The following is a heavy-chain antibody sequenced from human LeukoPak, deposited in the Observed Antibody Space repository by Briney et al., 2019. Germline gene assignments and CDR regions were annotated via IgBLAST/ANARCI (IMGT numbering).Heavy chain of an antibody. CDR1: GFTFSSYS. CDR3: AREPHPDSGFDY. Sequence: GGSLRLSCAASGFTFSSYSMNRVRQAPGKGLEWVSSISSSSSYIYYADSVKGRFTISRDNAKNSLYLQMNSLRAEDTAVYYCAREPHPDSGFDYWGQGTLVTVSS. V-gene: IGHV3-21*01. J-gene: IGHJ4*02. D-gene: IGHD3-10*01. CDR2: ISSSSSYI.